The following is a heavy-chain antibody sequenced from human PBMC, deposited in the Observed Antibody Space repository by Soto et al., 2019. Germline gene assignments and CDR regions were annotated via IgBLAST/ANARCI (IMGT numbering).Heavy chain of an antibody. D-gene: IGHD2-21*01. CDR3: AKDRRGGEYPAFDL. V-gene: IGHV3-23*01. J-gene: IGHJ3*01. Sequence: DVHLLESGGGLVQPGGSLRLSCVASGFTLSDYDMGWVRQAAGKGLEWVSLLRGDGGATYYARSLEVRLTISRDTSENTLYLQMNSLRVEDTALYYCAKDRRGGEYPAFDLWGQGTLVTVSS. CDR1: GFTLSDYD. CDR2: LRGDGGAT.